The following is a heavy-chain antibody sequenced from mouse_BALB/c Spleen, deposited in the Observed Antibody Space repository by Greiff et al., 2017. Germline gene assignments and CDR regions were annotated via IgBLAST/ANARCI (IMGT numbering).Heavy chain of an antibody. CDR1: GYTFTSYW. Sequence: VQLQQSGTELARPGASVKMSCKASGYTFTSYWMHWVKQRPGQGLEWIGAIYPGNSDTNYNQKFKGKAKLTAVTSTSTAYMELSSLTNEDSAVYCGRGEDELRDYWGQGTLVTVSA. D-gene: IGHD2-4*01. CDR2: IYPGNSDT. CDR3: RGEDELRDY. V-gene: IGHV1-5*01. J-gene: IGHJ3*01.